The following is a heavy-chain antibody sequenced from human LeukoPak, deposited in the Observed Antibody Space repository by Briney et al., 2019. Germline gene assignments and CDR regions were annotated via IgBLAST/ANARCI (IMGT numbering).Heavy chain of an antibody. CDR2: INAGNGNT. CDR3: ARRFGNYYGSGSYYNPLDY. D-gene: IGHD3-10*01. Sequence: ASVKVSCKASGYTFTSYYMHWVRQAPGQGLEWMGWINAGNGNTKYSQKFQGRVTITRDTSASTAYMELSSLRSEDTAVYYCARRFGNYYGSGSYYNPLDYWGQGTLVTVSS. V-gene: IGHV1-3*01. CDR1: GYTFTSYY. J-gene: IGHJ4*02.